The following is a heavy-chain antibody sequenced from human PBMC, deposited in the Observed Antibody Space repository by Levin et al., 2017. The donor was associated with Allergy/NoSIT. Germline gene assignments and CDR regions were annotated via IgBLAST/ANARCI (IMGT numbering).Heavy chain of an antibody. CDR1: GGSISVYY. CDR2: IYYTGST. J-gene: IGHJ4*02. D-gene: IGHD5-24*01. CDR3: AKTRDGYKEGFDY. Sequence: TLSLTCTVSGGSISVYYWTWIRQPPGKGLEWIGYIYYTGSTNYNPSLKSRVTISVDTSKNQFSLKLSSVTAADTAVYYCAKTRDGYKEGFDYWGQGTLVTVSS. V-gene: IGHV4-59*01.